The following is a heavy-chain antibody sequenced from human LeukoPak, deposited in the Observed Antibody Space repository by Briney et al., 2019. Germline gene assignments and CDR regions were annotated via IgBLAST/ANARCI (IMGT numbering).Heavy chain of an antibody. J-gene: IGHJ4*02. V-gene: IGHV4-39*07. Sequence: SETLSLTCTVSGGSISSGDYYWSWIRQPPGKGLEWIGEINHSGSTNYNPSLKSRVTISVDTSKNQFSLKLSSVTAADTAVYYCARPGPEGRYFDYWGQGTLVTVSS. CDR3: ARPGPEGRYFDY. CDR2: INHSGST. D-gene: IGHD7-27*01. CDR1: GGSISSGDYY.